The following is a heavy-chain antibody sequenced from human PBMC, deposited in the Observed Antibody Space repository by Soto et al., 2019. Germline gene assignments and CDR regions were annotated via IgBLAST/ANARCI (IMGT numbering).Heavy chain of an antibody. J-gene: IGHJ4*02. Sequence: ASVKVSCKASGYTFTNYAMHWVRQAPGQRLEWMGWINADNGNTEYSQKFQGRVTITRDTSASTAYMELSSLRSEDTAVYYCARDGRADNYGDYVDYWGQGSLVTVSS. CDR3: ARDGRADNYGDYVDY. D-gene: IGHD4-17*01. CDR1: GYTFTNYA. V-gene: IGHV1-3*01. CDR2: INADNGNT.